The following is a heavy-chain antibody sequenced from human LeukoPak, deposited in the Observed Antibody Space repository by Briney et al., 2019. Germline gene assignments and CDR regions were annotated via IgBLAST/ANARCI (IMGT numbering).Heavy chain of an antibody. Sequence: GGSLRLSCAASGFTFSSYAMSGVRQAPGKGLEWVSVISGSGAGTYYADSVKGRFTISRDNSKNTVYLQMNSLRAEDTALYYCAKASRSDASELTPFDYWGQGTLVTVSS. CDR2: ISGSGAGT. V-gene: IGHV3-23*01. D-gene: IGHD3-10*01. J-gene: IGHJ4*02. CDR3: AKASRSDASELTPFDY. CDR1: GFTFSSYA.